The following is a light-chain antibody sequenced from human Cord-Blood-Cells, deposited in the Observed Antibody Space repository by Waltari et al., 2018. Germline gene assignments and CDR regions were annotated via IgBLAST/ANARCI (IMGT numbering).Light chain of an antibody. CDR2: GKN. V-gene: IGLV3-19*01. CDR3: NSRDSSGKAV. J-gene: IGLJ2*01. Sequence: SSELTQDPAVSVALGQTVRITCQGDSLRSYYASWYQQKPGQAPLLVIYGKNNRPSGIPDRFSGSSSGNTASLTITGAQAEEEADYYSNSRDSSGKAVFGGGTKLTVL. CDR1: SLRSYY.